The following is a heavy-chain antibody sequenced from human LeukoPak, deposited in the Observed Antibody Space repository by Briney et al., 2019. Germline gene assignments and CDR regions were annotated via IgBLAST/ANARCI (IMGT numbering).Heavy chain of an antibody. V-gene: IGHV4-39*07. CDR3: ARLPGSGSSTYYYYYMDV. Sequence: SETLSLTCTVSGGSISSGSYYWGWIRQPPGKGLEWIGNIYYSGSTYYNPSLKSRVTISVDTSKNQFSLKLSSVTAADTAVYYCARLPGSGSSTYYYYYMDVWGKGTTVTVSS. CDR1: GGSISSGSYY. J-gene: IGHJ6*03. CDR2: IYYSGST. D-gene: IGHD3-10*01.